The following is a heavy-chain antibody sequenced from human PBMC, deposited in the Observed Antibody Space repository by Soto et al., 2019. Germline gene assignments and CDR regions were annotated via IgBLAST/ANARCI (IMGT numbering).Heavy chain of an antibody. CDR3: ASGDAWEALLAH. Sequence: EQLQESGPGLVKPSETLSLTCTVSGASINSGGYYWSWIRQLPGKGLEWIGYIYFSGSTYYNPSLESRVTISLDTSQNQFSLKLSSVTAADTAMYFCASGDAWEALLAHWGQGILVTVSS. V-gene: IGHV4-31*03. D-gene: IGHD4-17*01. CDR1: GASINSGGYY. J-gene: IGHJ4*02. CDR2: IYFSGST.